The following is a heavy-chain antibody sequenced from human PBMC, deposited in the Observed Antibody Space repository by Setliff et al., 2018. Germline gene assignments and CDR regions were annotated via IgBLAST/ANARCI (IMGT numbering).Heavy chain of an antibody. Sequence: SETLSLTCTVSGGSISSGGHYWTWIRQPAGKGLEWIGRIYTTGSTNYNPSLKSRVTISVDTSKNQFSLRLNSATAADTAVYYCARLRGAFDYWGQGTLVTVSS. J-gene: IGHJ4*02. CDR3: ARLRGAFDY. V-gene: IGHV4-61*02. D-gene: IGHD3-16*01. CDR1: GGSISSGGHY. CDR2: IYTTGST.